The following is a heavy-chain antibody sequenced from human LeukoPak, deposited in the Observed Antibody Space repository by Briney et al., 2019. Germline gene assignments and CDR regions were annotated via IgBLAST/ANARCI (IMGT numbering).Heavy chain of an antibody. CDR1: GFTFSYYS. V-gene: IGHV3-74*01. CDR3: ARAPSEIGGYYPEYFRH. Sequence: QPGGSLRLSCAASGFTFSYYSMNWVRQAPGKGLVWVSRIKSDGSTNYADSVKGRFTISRDNAKNTVSLQMNSLRAEDTGVYYCARAPSEIGGYYPEYFRHWGQGTLVTVSS. CDR2: IKSDGST. D-gene: IGHD3-22*01. J-gene: IGHJ1*01.